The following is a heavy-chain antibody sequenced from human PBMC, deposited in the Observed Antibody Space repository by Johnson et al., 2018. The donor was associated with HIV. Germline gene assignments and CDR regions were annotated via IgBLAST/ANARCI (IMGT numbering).Heavy chain of an antibody. CDR2: IWHDGRDV. Sequence: QVQLVESGGGVVQPGRSLRLSCAASGFTFSSYAMHWVRQAPGKGLEWVAVIWHDGRDVYYADSVKGRFTVSRDNSKNAVYLQMNSLGAGDTAVYYCAKDQHGPLVPTVMRDDAFDIWGQGTMVTVSS. D-gene: IGHD5-12*01. CDR3: AKDQHGPLVPTVMRDDAFDI. V-gene: IGHV3-33*03. CDR1: GFTFSSYA. J-gene: IGHJ3*02.